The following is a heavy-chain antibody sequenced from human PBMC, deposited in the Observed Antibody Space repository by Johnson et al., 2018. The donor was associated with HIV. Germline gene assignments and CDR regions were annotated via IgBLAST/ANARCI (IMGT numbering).Heavy chain of an antibody. J-gene: IGHJ3*01. D-gene: IGHD1-26*01. CDR3: AREAGGSYPDAFDF. CDR2: VWYDGSNE. V-gene: IGHV3-33*01. CDR1: GFTFSNYG. Sequence: QVQLVESGGGVVQPGRSLRLSCAASGFTFSNYGMHWVRQAPGKGLDWVAVVWYDGSNEYYADSVKGRFTISRDNAKNSLYLQINSVRAEDTAVYYCAREAGGSYPDAFDFWGQGTMVTVSS.